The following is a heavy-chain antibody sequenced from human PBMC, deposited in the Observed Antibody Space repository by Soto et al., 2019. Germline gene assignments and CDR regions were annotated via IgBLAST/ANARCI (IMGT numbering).Heavy chain of an antibody. J-gene: IGHJ6*02. CDR1: GYNFTTYA. V-gene: IGHV1-3*04. D-gene: IGHD3-22*01. CDR2: INTGNGNT. Sequence: GASVKVSCKASGYNFTTYAMLWVLQAPGQRPEWMGWINTGNGNTKYSPKFQGRVTITRDTSASTAYMELSSLRSEDTAVYYCAAGSGSYYYYYGMDVWGQGTTVTVSS. CDR3: AAGSGSYYYYYGMDV.